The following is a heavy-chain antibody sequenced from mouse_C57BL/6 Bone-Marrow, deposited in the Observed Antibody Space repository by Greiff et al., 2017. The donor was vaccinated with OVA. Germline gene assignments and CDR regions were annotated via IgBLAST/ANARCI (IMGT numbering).Heavy chain of an antibody. J-gene: IGHJ3*01. Sequence: VQLQQSGAELARPGASVKLSCKASGYTFTSYGISWVKQRTGQGLEWIGEIYPRSGNTYYNEKFKGKATLTADKSSSTAYMWLRSLTSEDSAVYFCARRTYWGQGTLVTVSA. V-gene: IGHV1-81*01. CDR1: GYTFTSYG. CDR2: IYPRSGNT. CDR3: ARRTY.